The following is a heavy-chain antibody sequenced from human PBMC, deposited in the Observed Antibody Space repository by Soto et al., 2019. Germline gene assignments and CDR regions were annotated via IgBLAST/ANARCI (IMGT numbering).Heavy chain of an antibody. J-gene: IGHJ3*02. CDR3: ARVSCSSTSCYLKGIFGVCTPVDSDI. Sequence: PGGSLRLSCAASGFTFSSYAMHWVRQAPGKGLEWVAVISYDGSNKYYADSVKGRFTISRDNSKNTLYLQMNSLRAEDTAVYYCARVSCSSTSCYLKGIFGVCTPVDSDIWGPGTMGTVSS. D-gene: IGHD2-2*01. V-gene: IGHV3-30-3*01. CDR1: GFTFSSYA. CDR2: ISYDGSNK.